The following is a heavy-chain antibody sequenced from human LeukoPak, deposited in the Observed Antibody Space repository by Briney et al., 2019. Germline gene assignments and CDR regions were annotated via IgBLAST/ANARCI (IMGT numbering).Heavy chain of an antibody. CDR1: GGSISSSNW. D-gene: IGHD6-13*01. CDR3: ASALVEGRIAAAGLSF. CDR2: IYHSGST. V-gene: IGHV4-4*02. J-gene: IGHJ4*02. Sequence: SGTLSLTCAVSGGSISSSNWWSWVRQPPGKGLEWIGEIYHSGSTNYNPSLKSRVTISVDKSKNQFSLKLSSVTAADTAVYYCASALVEGRIAAAGLSFWGQGTLVTVSS.